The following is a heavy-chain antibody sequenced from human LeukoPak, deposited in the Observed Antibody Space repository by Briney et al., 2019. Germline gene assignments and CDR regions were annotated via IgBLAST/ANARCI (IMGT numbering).Heavy chain of an antibody. V-gene: IGHV5-51*01. D-gene: IGHD2-2*01. Sequence: GESLKISCKGSGYSFTSYWIGWVRQMPGKGLEWMGSIYPGDSDTRYSPSFQGQVTISADKSISTAYLQWSSLKASDPAMYYCARQDIVVVPAATNYYYYMDVWGKGTTVTVSS. J-gene: IGHJ6*03. CDR3: ARQDIVVVPAATNYYYYMDV. CDR2: IYPGDSDT. CDR1: GYSFTSYW.